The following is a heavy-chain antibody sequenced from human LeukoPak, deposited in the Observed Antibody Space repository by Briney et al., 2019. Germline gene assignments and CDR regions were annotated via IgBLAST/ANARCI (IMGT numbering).Heavy chain of an antibody. V-gene: IGHV1-2*02. CDR3: ARAAVAGTFCDY. J-gene: IGHJ4*02. CDR1: GYTFTGYY. D-gene: IGHD6-19*01. Sequence: ASVKVSCKASGYTFTGYYMHWVRQAPGQGLEWMGWINPNSGGTNYAQKFQGRVTMTRDTPISTAYMELSRLRSDDTAVYYCARAAVAGTFCDYWGQGTLVTVSS. CDR2: INPNSGGT.